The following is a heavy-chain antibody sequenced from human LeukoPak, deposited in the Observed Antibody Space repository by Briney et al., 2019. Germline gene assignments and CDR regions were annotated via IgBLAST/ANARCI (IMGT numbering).Heavy chain of an antibody. J-gene: IGHJ4*02. D-gene: IGHD2-21*01. CDR2: ISGSGCST. V-gene: IGHV3-23*01. CDR1: RFTFSSYA. CDR3: AKFLPTHIVVANYYFDY. Sequence: GGSLRLSCAASRFTFSSYAMSWVRQAPGKGLEWVSAISGSGCSTYYADSVKGGFTISRDNYKNTLYLQMNSLRAEDTAVYYCAKFLPTHIVVANYYFDYWGQGTLVTVSS.